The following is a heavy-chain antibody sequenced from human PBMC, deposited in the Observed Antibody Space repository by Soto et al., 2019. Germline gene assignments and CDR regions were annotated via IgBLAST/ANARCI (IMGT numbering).Heavy chain of an antibody. Sequence: QVQLVQSGAEVKKPGASVKVSCKASGYTFTSYGISWVRQAPGQGLEWMGWISAYNGNTNYAQKLQGRVTMTTDTSTSTAYMELRSLRSDDTAVYYCARDTDGKSYDFWSGYYKDGSAGVYMDVWGKGTTVTVSS. J-gene: IGHJ6*03. V-gene: IGHV1-18*01. D-gene: IGHD3-3*01. CDR2: ISAYNGNT. CDR1: GYTFTSYG. CDR3: ARDTDGKSYDFWSGYYKDGSAGVYMDV.